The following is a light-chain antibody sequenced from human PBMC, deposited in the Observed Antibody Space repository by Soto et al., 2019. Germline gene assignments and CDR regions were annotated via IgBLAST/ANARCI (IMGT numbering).Light chain of an antibody. Sequence: EIVMTQSPATLSVSPGERATLSCRASQSVSSNLAWYQQKPGQAPRLLIYGASTRATGIPARFSGSGSGTEFTLTISSLQSEDFAVYYCQQLNSYPYTFGQGTKLEI. J-gene: IGKJ2*01. CDR3: QQLNSYPYT. CDR2: GAS. V-gene: IGKV3-15*01. CDR1: QSVSSN.